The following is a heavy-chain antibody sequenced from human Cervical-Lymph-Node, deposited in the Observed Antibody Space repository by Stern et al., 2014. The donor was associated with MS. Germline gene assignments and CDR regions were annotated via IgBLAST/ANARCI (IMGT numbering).Heavy chain of an antibody. V-gene: IGHV5-51*01. Sequence: EVQLVESGAEVKKPGESLKISCKLSGYSFTIYYIAWVRQMPGKGLEWMGVILPYDADTTSSPYFQGQVTISADKSITTAYLQWSSLRASETAMYYCARHVQGFDYWGQGTLITVSS. CDR3: ARHVQGFDY. J-gene: IGHJ4*02. CDR1: GYSFTIYY. CDR2: ILPYDADT.